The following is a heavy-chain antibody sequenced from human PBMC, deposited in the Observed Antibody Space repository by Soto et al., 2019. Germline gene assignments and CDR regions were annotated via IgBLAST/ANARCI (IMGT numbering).Heavy chain of an antibody. CDR3: ARDKDRGYDSSGYFVY. CDR1: GGTFSSYA. D-gene: IGHD3-22*01. J-gene: IGHJ4*02. Sequence: ASVKVSCKASGGTFSSYAISWVRQAPGQGLEWMGGIIPIFGTANYAQKFQGRVTITADESTSTAYMELSSLRSEDTAVYYCARDKDRGYDSSGYFVYWGQGTLVTVSS. V-gene: IGHV1-69*13. CDR2: IIPIFGTA.